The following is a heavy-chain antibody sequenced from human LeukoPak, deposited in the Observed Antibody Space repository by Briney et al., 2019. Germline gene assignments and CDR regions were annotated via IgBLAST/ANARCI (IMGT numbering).Heavy chain of an antibody. CDR3: ARGDSSGWYVDY. CDR2: VNLQGST. V-gene: IGHV4-4*02. J-gene: IGHJ4*02. CDR1: GGSITNTNY. Sequence: SGTLSLTCGVSGGSITNTNYWTWVRQPPGKGLEWIGEVNLQGSTNYNPSLMGRVAISVDTSENHISLQLTSVTAADTAVYYCARGDSSGWYVDYWGQGTLVTVSS. D-gene: IGHD6-19*01.